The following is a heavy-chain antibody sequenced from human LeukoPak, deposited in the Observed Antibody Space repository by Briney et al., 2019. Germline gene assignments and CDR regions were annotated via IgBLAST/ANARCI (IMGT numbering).Heavy chain of an antibody. D-gene: IGHD1-26*01. CDR3: ARAQGSYYHYYMDV. CDR2: INPSGGSP. CDR1: GYTFTSYH. V-gene: IGHV1-46*01. Sequence: ASVKVSCKASGYTFTSYHLHWVRQAPGQGLELMGIINPSGGSPNYAQKFQGRVTMTRDMSTSTVNMELSSLRSEDTAVYYCARAQGSYYHYYMDVWGKGTTVTVSS. J-gene: IGHJ6*03.